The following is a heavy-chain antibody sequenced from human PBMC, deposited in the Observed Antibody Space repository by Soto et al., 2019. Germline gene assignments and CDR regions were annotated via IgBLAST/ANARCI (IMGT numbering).Heavy chain of an antibody. CDR3: ARVGAPYCSGGSCYNWYFDL. CDR1: GGTFSSYA. J-gene: IGHJ2*01. Sequence: SVQVSCKASGGTFSSYAISWVRQAPGQGLEWMGGIIPIFGTANYAQKFQGRVTITADESTSTAYMELSSLRSEDTAVYYCARVGAPYCSGGSCYNWYFDLWGRGTLVTVSS. CDR2: IIPIFGTA. V-gene: IGHV1-69*13. D-gene: IGHD2-15*01.